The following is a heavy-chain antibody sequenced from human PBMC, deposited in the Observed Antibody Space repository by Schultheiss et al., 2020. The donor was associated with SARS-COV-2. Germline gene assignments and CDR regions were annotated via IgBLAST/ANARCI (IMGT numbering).Heavy chain of an antibody. J-gene: IGHJ6*02. CDR3: ARPWDYYDSKGAMDV. D-gene: IGHD3-22*01. CDR1: GFTFSSYA. Sequence: GGSLRLSCAASGFTFSSYAMHWVRQAPGKGLEWVAVISYDGSSKYYADSVKGRFTISRDNSKNTLYLQMNSLRAEDTAVYYCARPWDYYDSKGAMDVWGQGTTVTVSS. V-gene: IGHV3-30*07. CDR2: ISYDGSSK.